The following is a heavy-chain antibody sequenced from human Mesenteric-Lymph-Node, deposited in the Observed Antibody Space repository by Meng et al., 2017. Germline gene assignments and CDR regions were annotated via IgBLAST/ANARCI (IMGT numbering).Heavy chain of an antibody. D-gene: IGHD1-26*01. CDR2: IDDSGST. CDR1: GVSISSNIR. J-gene: IGHJ4*02. Sequence: VQMQESGPGLGKSSGTLPLTCGVPGVSISSNIRWTWVRQPPGKGLEWIGDIDDSGSTNYNPSLNSRISISLDKSKNHFSLKVNSVTAADTAVYYCARGKQDAWELLAYWGQGALVTVSS. CDR3: ARGKQDAWELLAY. V-gene: IGHV4-4*02.